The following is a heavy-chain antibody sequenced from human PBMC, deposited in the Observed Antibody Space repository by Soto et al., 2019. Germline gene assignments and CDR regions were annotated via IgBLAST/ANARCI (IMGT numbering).Heavy chain of an antibody. CDR1: GGSFSGYY. V-gene: IGHV4-34*01. J-gene: IGHJ3*02. CDR2: INHSGST. Sequence: SETLSLTCAVYGGSFSGYYWSWIRQPPGKGLEWIGEINHSGSTNYNPSLKSRVTISVDTSKNQFSLKQSYVTAADTAVYYCARGEGQKGAFDIWGQGTMVTVSS. CDR3: ARGEGQKGAFDI.